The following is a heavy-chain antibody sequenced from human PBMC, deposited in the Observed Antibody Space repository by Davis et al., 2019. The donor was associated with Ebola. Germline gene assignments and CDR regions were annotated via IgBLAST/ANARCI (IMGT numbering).Heavy chain of an antibody. Sequence: PSETLSLTCAVSGYSISSGYYWGWIRQPPGKGLEWIGSIYHSGSTYYNPSLKSRVTISVDTSKNQFSLKLSSVTAADTAVYYCARDPQDITIFGYGPGFKRPYYFDYWGQGTLVTVSS. CDR2: IYHSGST. CDR3: ARDPQDITIFGYGPGFKRPYYFDY. D-gene: IGHD3-3*01. CDR1: GYSISSGYY. J-gene: IGHJ4*02. V-gene: IGHV4-38-2*02.